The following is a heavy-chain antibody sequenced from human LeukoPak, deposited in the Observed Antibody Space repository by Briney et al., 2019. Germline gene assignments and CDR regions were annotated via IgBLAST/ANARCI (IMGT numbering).Heavy chain of an antibody. Sequence: GGSLRLSCAASGFTFSSSWMTWVRLAPGKGLEWVANINKDGSGEYYVDSVQGRFTVSRDNAKNSVYLQMNSLRADDTALYYCARAEKEGAADSWGQGTLVTVSS. CDR3: ARAEKEGAADS. CDR2: INKDGSGE. V-gene: IGHV3-7*01. D-gene: IGHD2-15*01. CDR1: GFTFSSSW. J-gene: IGHJ4*02.